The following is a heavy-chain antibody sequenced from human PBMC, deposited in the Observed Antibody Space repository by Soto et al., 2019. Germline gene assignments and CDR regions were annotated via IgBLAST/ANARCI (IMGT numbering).Heavy chain of an antibody. V-gene: IGHV1-69*01. CDR1: GGTFNNYA. Sequence: QVQLVQSGAEVKKPGSSVKVSCKASGGTFNNYAISWVRQAPGQGLEWMGGIIPIFGAAHYAQKFQGRVTITADESTSTSYMALSSLRSEDTAVYYCARAYCGGDCTRSYYYYGMDVWGQGTTVSVPS. D-gene: IGHD2-21*02. CDR3: ARAYCGGDCTRSYYYYGMDV. J-gene: IGHJ6*02. CDR2: IIPIFGAA.